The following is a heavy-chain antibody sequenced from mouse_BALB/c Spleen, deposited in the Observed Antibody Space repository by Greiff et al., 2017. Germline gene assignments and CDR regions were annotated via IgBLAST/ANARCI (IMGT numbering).Heavy chain of an antibody. J-gene: IGHJ4*01. CDR3: ARPKDYYYAMDY. CDR2: INPSNGRT. Sequence: QVKLKQPGAELVKPGASVKLSCKASGYTFTSYWMHWVKQRPGQGLEWIGEINPSNGRTNYNEKFKSKATLTVDKSSSTAYMQLSSLTSEDSAVYYCARPKDYYYAMDYWGQGTSVTVSS. V-gene: IGHV1S81*02. CDR1: GYTFTSYW.